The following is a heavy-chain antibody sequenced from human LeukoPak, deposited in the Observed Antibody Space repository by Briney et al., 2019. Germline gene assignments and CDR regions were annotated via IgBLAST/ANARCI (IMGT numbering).Heavy chain of an antibody. CDR3: AREGPRIGYSDSTGYYY. J-gene: IGHJ4*02. CDR1: GDSVSSNSAA. V-gene: IGHV6-1*01. Sequence: SQTLSLTCAISGDSVSSNSAAWNWIRQSPSRGLEWLGRTYYRSKWYNDYAVSLKSRITINPDTSKNHFSLPLNSVTPEDTAVYYCAREGPRIGYSDSTGYYYWGQGTLVTASS. D-gene: IGHD3-22*01. CDR2: TYYRSKWYN.